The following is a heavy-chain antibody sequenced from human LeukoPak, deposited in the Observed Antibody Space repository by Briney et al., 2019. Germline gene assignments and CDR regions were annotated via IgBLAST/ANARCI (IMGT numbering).Heavy chain of an antibody. V-gene: IGHV4-31*03. CDR1: GGSISSGGYY. CDR2: IYYSGST. Sequence: PSETLSLTCTVSGGSISSGGYYWSWIRQHPGKGLEWIGYIYYSGSTYYNPSLKSRVTISVDTSKNQFSLKLSSVTAADTAVYYCARSEATTSPPFDYWGQGTLVTVSS. J-gene: IGHJ4*02. CDR3: ARSEATTSPPFDY. D-gene: IGHD5-12*01.